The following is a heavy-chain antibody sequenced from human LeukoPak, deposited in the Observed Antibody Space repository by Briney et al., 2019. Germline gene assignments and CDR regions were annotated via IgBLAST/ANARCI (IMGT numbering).Heavy chain of an antibody. CDR3: ARALKRLVRGFRFDY. V-gene: IGHV4-4*07. CDR1: GGSISSHY. J-gene: IGHJ4*02. D-gene: IGHD6-13*01. CDR2: IYTSGST. Sequence: SETLSLTCTVSGGSISSHYWSWIRQPAGKGLEWIGRIYTSGSTNYNPSLKSRVTMSVDKTKNQFSLKLNSVTAADTAVYYCARALKRLVRGFRFDYWGQGTLVTVSS.